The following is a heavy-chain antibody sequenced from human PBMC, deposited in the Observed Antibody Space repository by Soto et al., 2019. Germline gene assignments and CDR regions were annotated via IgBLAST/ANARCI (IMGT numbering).Heavy chain of an antibody. V-gene: IGHV4-59*08. J-gene: IGHJ4*02. CDR2: IYYSGST. CDR1: GGSISSYY. D-gene: IGHD1-26*01. Sequence: PSETLSLTCTVSGGSISSYYWSWIRQPPGKGLEWIGYIYYSGSTNYNPSLKSRVTISVDTSKNQFSLKLSSVTAADTAVYYCARGVANWPTSYGQYVFDYWCQGTLVTVST. CDR3: ARGVANWPTSYGQYVFDY.